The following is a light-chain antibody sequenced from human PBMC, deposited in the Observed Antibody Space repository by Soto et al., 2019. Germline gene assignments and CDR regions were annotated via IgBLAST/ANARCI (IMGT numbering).Light chain of an antibody. CDR1: SSNIGSNT. J-gene: IGLJ3*02. Sequence: QSALTQPPSASGTPGQSVTISCSGSSSNIGSNTVNWYQQLSGAAPKLLIHNNDQRPSGVPDRFSGSKSDTSASLAISGLQSVDEADYYCAAWDDSLTAVLFGGGTKLTVL. V-gene: IGLV1-44*01. CDR3: AAWDDSLTAVL. CDR2: NND.